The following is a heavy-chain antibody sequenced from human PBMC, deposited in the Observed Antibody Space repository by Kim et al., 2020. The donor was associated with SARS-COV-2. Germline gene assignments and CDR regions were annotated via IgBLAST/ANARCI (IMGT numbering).Heavy chain of an antibody. CDR1: GGSISSYY. CDR3: ARAKYSSSLSNWFDP. V-gene: IGHV4-59*01. Sequence: SETLSLTCTVSGGSISSYYWSWIRQPPGKGLEWIGYIYYSGSTNYNPSLKSRVTISVDTSKNQFSLKLSSVTAADTAVYYCARAKYSSSLSNWFDPWGQGTRSPSPQ. D-gene: IGHD6-13*01. CDR2: IYYSGST. J-gene: IGHJ5*02.